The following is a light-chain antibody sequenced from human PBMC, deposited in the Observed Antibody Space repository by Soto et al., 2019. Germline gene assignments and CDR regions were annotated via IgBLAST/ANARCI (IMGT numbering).Light chain of an antibody. CDR3: CSYAGTYTYV. J-gene: IGLJ1*01. CDR1: SSDIGAYNY. CDR2: DVS. Sequence: QSALTQPRSVSGSPGQSVTISCTGTSSDIGAYNYVSWYQQHPGKVPKLMLYDVSQRPSGVPDRFSGSKSGNTASLTTSGLQAEDEADYYCCSYAGTYTYVFGTGTKLTVL. V-gene: IGLV2-11*01.